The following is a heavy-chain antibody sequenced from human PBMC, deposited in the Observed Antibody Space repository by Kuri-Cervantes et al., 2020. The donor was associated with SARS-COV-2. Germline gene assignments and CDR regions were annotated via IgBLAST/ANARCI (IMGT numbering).Heavy chain of an antibody. J-gene: IGHJ6*02. D-gene: IGHD6-13*01. Sequence: GGSLRPPCEASGFTFSSYAMSWFRQAPGKGLEWVSAISGSGGSTYYADSVTGRFTISRDNSKNTLYLQMNSLRAEDTAVYYCAKEEQQLVPAMDVWGQGTTVTVSS. CDR2: ISGSGGST. CDR3: AKEEQQLVPAMDV. CDR1: GFTFSSYA. V-gene: IGHV3-23*01.